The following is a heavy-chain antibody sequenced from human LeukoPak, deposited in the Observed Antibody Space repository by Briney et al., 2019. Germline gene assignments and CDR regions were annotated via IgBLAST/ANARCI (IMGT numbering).Heavy chain of an antibody. CDR3: AKDSGAYDFWSGSSLPYYYYGMDV. CDR1: GFTFSSYS. CDR2: ISYDGSNK. J-gene: IGHJ6*02. D-gene: IGHD3-3*01. Sequence: GGSLRLSCAASGFTFSSYSMNWVRQAPGKGLEWVAVISYDGSNKYYADSVKGRFTISRDNSKNTLYLQMNSLRAEDTAVYYCAKDSGAYDFWSGSSLPYYYYGMDVWGQGTTVTVSS. V-gene: IGHV3-30*18.